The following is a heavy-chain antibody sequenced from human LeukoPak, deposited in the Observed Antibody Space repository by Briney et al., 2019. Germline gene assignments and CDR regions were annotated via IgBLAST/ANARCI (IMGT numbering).Heavy chain of an antibody. D-gene: IGHD3-22*01. Sequence: GGSLRLSCAASGFTFSSYAMSWVRQAPGQGLEWVSAISGSGGSTYYADSVKGRFTISRDNSKNTLYLQMNSLRAEDTAVYYCATPDSSGYPSRYYFDYWGQGTLVTVSS. CDR2: ISGSGGST. V-gene: IGHV3-23*01. J-gene: IGHJ4*02. CDR3: ATPDSSGYPSRYYFDY. CDR1: GFTFSSYA.